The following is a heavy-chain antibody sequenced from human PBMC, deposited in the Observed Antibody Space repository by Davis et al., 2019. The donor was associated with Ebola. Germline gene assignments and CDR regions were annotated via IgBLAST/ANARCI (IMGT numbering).Heavy chain of an antibody. CDR3: AAGSSGYYY. CDR1: GYTFTSHG. CDR2: ISAFNGNT. D-gene: IGHD3-22*01. V-gene: IGHV1-18*04. J-gene: IGHJ4*02. Sequence: ASVKVSCKASGYTFTSHGITWVRPAPGQGREGRGWISAFNGNTNYAQKFQERVTITRDMSTSTAYMELSSLRSEDTAVYYCAAGSSGYYYWGQGTLVTVSS.